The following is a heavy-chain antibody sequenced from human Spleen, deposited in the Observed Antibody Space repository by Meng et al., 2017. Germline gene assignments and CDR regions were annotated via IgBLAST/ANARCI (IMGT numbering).Heavy chain of an antibody. V-gene: IGHV1-46*01. Sequence: ASVKVSCKASGITFSNYAITWVRQAPGQGLEWMGIINPSGGSTSYAQKFQGRVTMTRDTSTSTVYMELSSLRSEDTAVYYCARVYRSGYYSDAFDIWGQGTMVTVSS. J-gene: IGHJ3*02. CDR1: GITFSNYA. D-gene: IGHD3-22*01. CDR3: ARVYRSGYYSDAFDI. CDR2: INPSGGST.